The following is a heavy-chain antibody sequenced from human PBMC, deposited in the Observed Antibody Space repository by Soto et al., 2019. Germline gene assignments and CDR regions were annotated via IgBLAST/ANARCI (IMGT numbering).Heavy chain of an antibody. CDR1: GYSFTTYW. CDR2: IDPRDSST. V-gene: IGHV5-10-1*01. J-gene: IGHJ6*02. D-gene: IGHD1-26*01. CDR3: ARLEKWYYNYYGLDV. Sequence: PGESLKISCQGSGYSFTTYWISWVRQKPGKGLEWMGKIDPRDSSTNYSPSFRGHITISVDRSINTAHLQFSSLKAADTAVYYCARLEKWYYNYYGLDVWGQGTMVTVSS.